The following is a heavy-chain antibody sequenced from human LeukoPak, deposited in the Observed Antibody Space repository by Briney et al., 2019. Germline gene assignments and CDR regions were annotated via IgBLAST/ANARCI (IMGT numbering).Heavy chain of an antibody. CDR1: GGSISSGGYY. J-gene: IGHJ6*02. CDR2: IYYSGST. V-gene: IGHV4-31*03. CDR3: ARDPGYCSSTSCYHYYGMDV. D-gene: IGHD2-2*01. Sequence: SETLSLTCTVSGGSISSGGYYWSWIRQHPGKGLEWIGYIYYSGSTYYNPSLKSRVTISVDTSKYQFSLKLSSVTAADTAVYYCARDPGYCSSTSCYHYYGMDVWGQGTTVTVSS.